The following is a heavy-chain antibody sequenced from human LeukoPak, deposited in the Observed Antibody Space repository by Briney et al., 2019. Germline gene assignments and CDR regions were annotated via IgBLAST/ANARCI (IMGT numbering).Heavy chain of an antibody. D-gene: IGHD2-2*01. CDR3: ARDCGSTSCYDTPDFDY. J-gene: IGHJ4*02. Sequence: GGSLRLSCTASGYTFTSYSMNWVRQAPGKGLEWVSYISDYSNTIYYADSVKGRFTISRDNANNSLYLQMNSLRAEDTAVYYCARDCGSTSCYDTPDFDYWGQGTLVTVSS. V-gene: IGHV3-48*01. CDR2: ISDYSNTI. CDR1: GYTFTSYS.